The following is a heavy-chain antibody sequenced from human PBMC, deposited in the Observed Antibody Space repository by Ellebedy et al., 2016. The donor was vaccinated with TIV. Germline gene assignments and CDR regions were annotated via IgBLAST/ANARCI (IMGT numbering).Heavy chain of an antibody. D-gene: IGHD2-8*01. J-gene: IGHJ4*02. CDR2: LYNGNT. CDR3: ARNGGGLGY. CDR1: GYTFSNYE. V-gene: IGHV1-18*01. Sequence: AASVKVSCKGSGYTFSNYEIAWVRQSPGQGLEWMGWLYNGNTYYTQKLQGRVTMTTDTSTSTAYMELRSLRSDDTAMYFCARNGGGLGYWGQGTLVTVSS.